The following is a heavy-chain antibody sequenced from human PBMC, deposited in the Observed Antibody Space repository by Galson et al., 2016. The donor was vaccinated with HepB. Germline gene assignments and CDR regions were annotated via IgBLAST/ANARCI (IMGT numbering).Heavy chain of an antibody. CDR2: ISAYNGNA. J-gene: IGHJ5*02. Sequence: QSGAEVKKPGASVKVSCKTSGYTFISYAVSWVRQAPGQGLEWMGWISAYNGNANYAQKLQGRVTMTTETSTSTAYMELRSLRSDDTAVYYCAKYDWTYGSFDPWAQGTLVTVSS. V-gene: IGHV1-18*01. CDR3: AKYDWTYGSFDP. CDR1: GYTFISYA. D-gene: IGHD1-20*01.